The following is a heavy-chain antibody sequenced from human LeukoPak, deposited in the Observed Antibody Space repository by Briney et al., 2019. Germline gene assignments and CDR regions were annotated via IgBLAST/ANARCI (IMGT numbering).Heavy chain of an antibody. Sequence: PGGSLRLSCGASGFTFSNYWMSWVRQAPGKELERVAHIKQDGSEKYYVDSVKGRFTISRDNAKNTLYLQMNSLRVEDTAVYYCARGRPHGNDYWGQGTLVTVSS. J-gene: IGHJ4*02. CDR2: IKQDGSEK. D-gene: IGHD4-23*01. CDR1: GFTFSNYW. CDR3: ARGRPHGNDY. V-gene: IGHV3-7*01.